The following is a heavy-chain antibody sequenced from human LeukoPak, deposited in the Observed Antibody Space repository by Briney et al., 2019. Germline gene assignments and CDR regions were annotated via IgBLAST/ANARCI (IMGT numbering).Heavy chain of an antibody. CDR1: GFTFNTFA. CDR3: AKGGVRPVTSGDY. V-gene: IGHV3-23*01. D-gene: IGHD3-10*01. Sequence: GESLKISCAASGFTFNTFAMSWVRQAPGTGLEWVSGISESGGNTYYADSVKGRFTISRDNFKNTVYLQMNSLRADDTAIYYCAKGGVRPVTSGDYWGQGTLVTVSS. J-gene: IGHJ4*02. CDR2: ISESGGNT.